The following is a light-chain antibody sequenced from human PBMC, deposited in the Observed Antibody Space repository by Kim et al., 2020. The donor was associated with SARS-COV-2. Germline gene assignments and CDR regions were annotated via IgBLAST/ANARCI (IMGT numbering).Light chain of an antibody. V-gene: IGLV3-21*03. CDR3: QVWDSSSDHHVV. Sequence: PGKTGRITWGGNNIGSKSVQWYQEKPGQALVLVVYDDSDRPTGIPERFSGSNSGNTATLTISRVEAGDEADYYCQVWDSSSDHHVVFGGGSQLTVL. CDR2: DDS. J-gene: IGLJ2*01. CDR1: NIGSKS.